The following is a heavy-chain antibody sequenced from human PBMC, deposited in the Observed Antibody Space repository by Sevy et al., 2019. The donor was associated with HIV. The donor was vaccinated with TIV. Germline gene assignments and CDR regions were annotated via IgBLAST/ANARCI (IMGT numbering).Heavy chain of an antibody. D-gene: IGHD2-2*01. V-gene: IGHV3-9*01. J-gene: IGHJ6*02. CDR2: ISWNSGGI. CDR3: VKDEESRGIIPAAMAFYGMDV. Sequence: GGSLRLSCAASGFTFDDYGMHWIRQTPGKGLEWVSSISWNSGGIAYAASVKGRFTISRDNAKNSLYLQMNSLRAEDTALYYCVKDEESRGIIPAAMAFYGMDVWGQGTTVTVSS. CDR1: GFTFDDYG.